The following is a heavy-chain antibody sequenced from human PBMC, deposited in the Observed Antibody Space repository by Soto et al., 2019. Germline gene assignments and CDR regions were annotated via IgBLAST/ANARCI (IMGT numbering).Heavy chain of an antibody. CDR1: AFTFGKFV. J-gene: IGHJ6*02. Sequence: ASLTLSCVASAFTFGKFVKWWVGQTPGKGLEWVSTITETGADTYYTDSVKGRFTIYRDNSKNTLYLQMTTLRAEDTALYYCTKASSDRNHMEVWGPGTTVTVSS. CDR2: ITETGADT. V-gene: IGHV3-23*01. CDR3: TKASSDRNHMEV.